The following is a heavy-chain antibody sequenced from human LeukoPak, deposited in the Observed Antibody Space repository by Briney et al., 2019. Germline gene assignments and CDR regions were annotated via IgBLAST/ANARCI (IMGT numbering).Heavy chain of an antibody. CDR2: FDPENGET. Sequence: GATVKLSCKAAGYTFLDYYIQWIQQAPGKGLEWMGRFDPENGETIYAEKFRGRVTMTADMSIDTAYLELNNLRFEDTAVYYCATAIPYGWGQGTLVTVSS. J-gene: IGHJ4*02. V-gene: IGHV1-69-2*01. CDR3: ATAIPYG. D-gene: IGHD2-2*01. CDR1: GYTFLDYY.